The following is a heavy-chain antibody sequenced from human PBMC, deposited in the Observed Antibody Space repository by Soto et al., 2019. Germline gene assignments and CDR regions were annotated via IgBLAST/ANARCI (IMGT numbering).Heavy chain of an antibody. V-gene: IGHV3-23*01. CDR3: ARWDGYGDV. CDR1: GFSFSTYS. J-gene: IGHJ4*01. CDR2: LSGGGSNT. D-gene: IGHD4-17*01. Sequence: AGGSLRVSCAASGFSFSTYSMAWVRQTPGKGLAWVSGLSGGGSNTFYADSVQGRFTISVDNSKNTVYLQMNSLRVEDTAVYYCARWDGYGDVWGQGTLVTVSS.